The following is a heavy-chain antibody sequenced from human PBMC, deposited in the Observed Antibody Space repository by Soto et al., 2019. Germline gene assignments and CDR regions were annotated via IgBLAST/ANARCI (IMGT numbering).Heavy chain of an antibody. V-gene: IGHV3-33*01. D-gene: IGHD5-12*01. CDR3: ARVGYSGYDRFYGMDI. J-gene: IGHJ6*02. CDR1: GFTFSSYG. CDR2: IWYDGSNK. Sequence: LRLSCAASGFTFSSYGMHWVRQAPGKGLEWVAVIWYDGSNKYYADSVKGRFTISRDNSKNTLYLQMNSLRAEDTAVYYCARVGYSGYDRFYGMDIWGQGTTVTVSS.